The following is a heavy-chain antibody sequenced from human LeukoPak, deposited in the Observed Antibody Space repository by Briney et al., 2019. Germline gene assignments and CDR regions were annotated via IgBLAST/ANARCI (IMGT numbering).Heavy chain of an antibody. CDR3: AKAAYSSGWESWFDP. Sequence: ASVKVSCKVSGYTLTELSMHWVRQAPGKGLEWMGGFDPEDGETIYAQKFQGRVTMTEDTSTDTAYMELNSLRAEDTALYYCAKAAYSSGWESWFDPWGQGTLVTVSS. CDR2: FDPEDGET. D-gene: IGHD6-19*01. CDR1: GYTLTELS. V-gene: IGHV1-24*01. J-gene: IGHJ5*02.